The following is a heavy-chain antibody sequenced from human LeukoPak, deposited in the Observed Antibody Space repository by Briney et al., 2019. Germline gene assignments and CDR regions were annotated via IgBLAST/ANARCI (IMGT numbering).Heavy chain of an antibody. CDR3: ASGYQIVS. J-gene: IGHJ5*02. CDR2: IYYGGTT. D-gene: IGHD2/OR15-2a*01. V-gene: IGHV4-59*01. CDR1: GGSISNYY. Sequence: SETLSLTCTVSGGSISNYYWSWIRQPPGKGLEWIGYIYYGGTTDYNPSLKRRVTISVDTSKNQFSLTVRSVTAADTAVYYCASGYQIVSWGQGTLVSVSS.